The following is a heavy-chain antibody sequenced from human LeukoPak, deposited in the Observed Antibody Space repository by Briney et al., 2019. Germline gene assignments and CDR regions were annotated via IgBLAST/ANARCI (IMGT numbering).Heavy chain of an antibody. J-gene: IGHJ4*02. CDR3: AREKEYSSSYYFDY. D-gene: IGHD6-6*01. CDR2: INPNSGGT. Sequence: GASVKVSYKASGYTFTGYYMHWVRQAPGQGLEWMGWINPNSGGTNYAQKFQGRVTMTRDTSISTAYMELSRLRSDDTAVYYCAREKEYSSSYYFDYWGQGTLVTVSS. V-gene: IGHV1-2*02. CDR1: GYTFTGYY.